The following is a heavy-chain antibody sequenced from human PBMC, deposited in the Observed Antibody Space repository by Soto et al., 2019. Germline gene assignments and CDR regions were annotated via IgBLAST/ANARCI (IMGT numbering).Heavy chain of an antibody. J-gene: IGHJ5*01. CDR3: ARGQYCLTGRCFPNWFDS. D-gene: IGHD7-27*01. CDR2: IYKSATT. Sequence: PSETLSLTCSVSGDSISSVDYFWAWIRQPPGQALEYIGYIYKSATTYYNPSFESRVAISLDTSKSQFSLNVTSVTAADTAVYFCARGQYCLTGRCFPNWFDSWGQGTLVTVSP. CDR1: GDSISSVDYF. V-gene: IGHV4-30-4*01.